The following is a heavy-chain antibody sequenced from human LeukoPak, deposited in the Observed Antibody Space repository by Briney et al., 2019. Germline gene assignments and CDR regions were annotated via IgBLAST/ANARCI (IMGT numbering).Heavy chain of an antibody. Sequence: GGSLRLSCAASGFTFSSYAMSWVRQAPGKGLEWVSAISGSGGSTYYADSVKGRFTISRDNSKNTLYLQMNSLRAEDTAVYYCARHGRGWLRSSWFDPWGQGTLVTVSS. CDR2: ISGSGGST. D-gene: IGHD5-12*01. J-gene: IGHJ5*02. V-gene: IGHV3-23*01. CDR1: GFTFSSYA. CDR3: ARHGRGWLRSSWFDP.